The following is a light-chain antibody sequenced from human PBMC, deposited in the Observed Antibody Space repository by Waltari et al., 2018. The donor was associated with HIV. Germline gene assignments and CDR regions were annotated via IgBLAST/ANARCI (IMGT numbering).Light chain of an antibody. CDR2: DVS. J-gene: IGLJ3*02. CDR3: SSYASGSSIWV. V-gene: IGLV2-14*03. Sequence: QSALTQPASVSGSPGQSITISCTVTSGDIGGYNYVSWYQQHPDKAPKVLIYDVSSRPSGFSTRFYGSKSGNTASLTISELQAEDEAEYYCSSYASGSSIWVFGGGTKLTVL. CDR1: SGDIGGYNY.